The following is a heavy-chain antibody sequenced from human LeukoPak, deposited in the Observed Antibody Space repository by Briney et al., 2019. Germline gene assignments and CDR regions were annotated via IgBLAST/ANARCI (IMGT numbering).Heavy chain of an antibody. CDR1: GYSISSGYY. CDR3: ARDRGAAAGQYYYYMDV. CDR2: IYHSGST. J-gene: IGHJ6*03. V-gene: IGHV4-38-2*02. D-gene: IGHD6-13*01. Sequence: SETLSLTCAVSGYSISSGYYWGWIRQPPGKGLEWIGSIYHSGSTYYNPSLKSRVTISVDTSKNQFSLKLGSVTAADTAVYYCARDRGAAAGQYYYYMDVWGKGTTVTVSS.